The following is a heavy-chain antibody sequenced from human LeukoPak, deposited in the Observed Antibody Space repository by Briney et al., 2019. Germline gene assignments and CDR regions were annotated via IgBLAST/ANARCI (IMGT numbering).Heavy chain of an antibody. J-gene: IGHJ4*02. CDR3: ARDLYSQY. D-gene: IGHD2-21*01. V-gene: IGHV3-74*01. CDR1: GFTFNNYW. CDR2: SNRDDSVT. Sequence: PGGSLRLSCAASGFTFNNYWMNWVRQPPGKGLVWVSRSNRDDSVTNYADSVKGRFTISRDNAKNTLYLQMNSLRAEDTAVYYCARDLYSQYWGQGTLVTVSS.